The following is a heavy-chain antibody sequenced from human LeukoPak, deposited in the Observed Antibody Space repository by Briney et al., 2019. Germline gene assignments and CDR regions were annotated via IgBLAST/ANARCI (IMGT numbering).Heavy chain of an antibody. J-gene: IGHJ4*02. CDR2: IYYSGST. V-gene: IGHV4-59*01. Sequence: SEILSLTCTVSGGSISSYYWSWIRQPPGKGLEWIGYIYYSGSTNYNPSLKSRVTISVDTSKNQFSLKLSSVTAADTAVYYCARGLGFLEWSLDYWGQGTLVTVSS. D-gene: IGHD3-3*01. CDR3: ARGLGFLEWSLDY. CDR1: GGSISSYY.